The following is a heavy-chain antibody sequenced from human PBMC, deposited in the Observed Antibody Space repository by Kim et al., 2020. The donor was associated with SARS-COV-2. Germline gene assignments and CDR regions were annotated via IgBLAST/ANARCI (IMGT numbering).Heavy chain of an antibody. V-gene: IGHV3-74*01. D-gene: IGHD6-19*01. CDR1: GFTFRSYW. J-gene: IGHJ1*01. CDR2: ISTDGSTT. Sequence: GGSLRLSCAASGFTFRSYWMHWVRQVPGKGLVWVSRISTDGSTTSYADSVNGRFTISRDKAKNTLYLQLNSLRAEDTPVYYCAARIAVAGTWYFQHCGQGTLVIFSS. CDR3: AARIAVAGTWYFQH.